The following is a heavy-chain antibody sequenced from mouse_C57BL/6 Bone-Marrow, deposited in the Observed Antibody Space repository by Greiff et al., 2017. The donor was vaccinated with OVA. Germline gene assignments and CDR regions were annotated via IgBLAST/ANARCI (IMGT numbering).Heavy chain of an antibody. J-gene: IGHJ1*03. CDR3: ARGYYGSSCYWYFDV. CDR1: GFTFSDYY. Sequence: EVMLVESEGGLVQPGSSMKLSCTASGFTFSDYYMAWVRQVPETGLEWVANINYDGSSTYYLDSLKSRFIISRDNAKNILYLQMSSLKSEDTATYYCARGYYGSSCYWYFDVWGTGTTVTVSS. D-gene: IGHD1-1*01. CDR2: INYDGSST. V-gene: IGHV5-16*01.